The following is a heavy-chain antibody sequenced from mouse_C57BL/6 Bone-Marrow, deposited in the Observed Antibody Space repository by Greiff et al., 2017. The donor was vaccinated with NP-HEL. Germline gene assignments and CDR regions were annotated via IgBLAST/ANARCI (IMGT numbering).Heavy chain of an antibody. CDR3: VPTLYYYGSSYGFAY. J-gene: IGHJ3*01. CDR1: GYTFTSYW. D-gene: IGHD1-1*01. CDR2: IHPSDSDT. V-gene: IGHV1-74*01. Sequence: VKLQQPGAELVKPGASVKVSCKASGYTFTSYWMHWVKQRPGQGLEWIGRIHPSDSDTNYNQKFKGKATLTVDKSSSTAYMQLSSLTSEDSAVYYCVPTLYYYGSSYGFAYWGQGTLVTVSA.